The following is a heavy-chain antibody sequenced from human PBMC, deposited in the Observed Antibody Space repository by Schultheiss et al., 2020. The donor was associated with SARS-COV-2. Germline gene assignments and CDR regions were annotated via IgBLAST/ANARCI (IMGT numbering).Heavy chain of an antibody. CDR3: ARHRDGYNAEYFQH. CDR1: GGSFSGYY. J-gene: IGHJ1*01. D-gene: IGHD5-24*01. V-gene: IGHV4-34*01. Sequence: SETLSLTCAVYGGSFSGYYWSWIRQPPGKGLEWIGEINHSGSTNYNPSLKSRVTISVDKSKNQFSLKLSSVTAADTAVYYCARHRDGYNAEYFQHWGQGTLVTVSS. CDR2: INHSGST.